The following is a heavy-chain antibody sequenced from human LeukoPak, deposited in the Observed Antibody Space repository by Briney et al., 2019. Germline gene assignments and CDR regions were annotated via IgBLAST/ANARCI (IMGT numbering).Heavy chain of an antibody. CDR2: IYTSGST. V-gene: IGHV4-61*02. D-gene: IGHD3-9*01. CDR3: ARGRSGNPPHVLRYFDWSRVSFDY. J-gene: IGHJ4*02. CDR1: GGSISSGSYY. Sequence: PSETLSLTCTVSGGSISSGSYYWSWIRQPAGKGLEWIGRIYTSGSTNYNPSLKSRVTISVDTSKNQFSLKLSSVTAADTAVYYCARGRSGNPPHVLRYFDWSRVSFDYWGQGTLVTVSS.